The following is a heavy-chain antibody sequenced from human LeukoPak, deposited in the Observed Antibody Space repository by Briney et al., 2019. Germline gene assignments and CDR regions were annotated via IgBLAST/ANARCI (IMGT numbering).Heavy chain of an antibody. J-gene: IGHJ5*02. V-gene: IGHV6-1*01. Sequence: SQSLSLTCAISGDSVSRNSVAWNWIRQSPSRGLEWLGRTYYGSKWYKEYAASVRSRITISPDTSKNQFSLQLNSVTPEDTAVYYCARVEYFGSGSYRFDPWGQGTLVTVSS. CDR1: GDSVSRNSVA. D-gene: IGHD3-10*01. CDR2: TYYGSKWYK. CDR3: ARVEYFGSGSYRFDP.